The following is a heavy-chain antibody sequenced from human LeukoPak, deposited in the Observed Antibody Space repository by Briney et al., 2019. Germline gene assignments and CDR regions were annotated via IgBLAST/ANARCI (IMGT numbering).Heavy chain of an antibody. CDR1: GGTFSSYA. D-gene: IGHD6-6*01. V-gene: IGHV1-69*04. J-gene: IGHJ6*02. Sequence: SVKVSCKASGGTFSSYAISWVRQAPGQGLEWMGRIIPILGIANYAQKFQGRVTITADKSTSTAYMELSSLRSEDTAVYYCARELGSSIYYYYGMDVWGQGTSVTVSS. CDR3: ARELGSSIYYYYGMDV. CDR2: IIPILGIA.